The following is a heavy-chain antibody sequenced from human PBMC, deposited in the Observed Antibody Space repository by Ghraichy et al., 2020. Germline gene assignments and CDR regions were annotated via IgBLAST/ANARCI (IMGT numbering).Heavy chain of an antibody. CDR2: ISSSSSYI. J-gene: IGHJ4*02. CDR1: GFTFSSYS. D-gene: IGHD6-13*01. V-gene: IGHV3-21*01. Sequence: GGSLRLSCAASGFTFSSYSMNWVRQAPGKGLEWVSSISSSSSYIYYADSVKGRFTISRDNAKNSLYLQMNSLRAEDTAVYYCARDLRLADKFDYWGQGTLVTVSS. CDR3: ARDLRLADKFDY.